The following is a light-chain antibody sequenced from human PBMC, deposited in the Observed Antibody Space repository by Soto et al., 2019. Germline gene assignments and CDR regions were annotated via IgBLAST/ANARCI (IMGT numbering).Light chain of an antibody. CDR3: SSYTSSSTLDV. CDR1: SSDVGGYNY. CDR2: DVS. V-gene: IGLV2-14*01. Sequence: QSGLNHPDSVSGSTGRLITIHCTGTSSDVGGYNYVSWYQQHPGKAPKLMIYDVSNRPSGVSNRFSGSKSGNTASLTISGLQAEDEADYYCSSYTSSSTLDVFGTGTKVTVL. J-gene: IGLJ1*01.